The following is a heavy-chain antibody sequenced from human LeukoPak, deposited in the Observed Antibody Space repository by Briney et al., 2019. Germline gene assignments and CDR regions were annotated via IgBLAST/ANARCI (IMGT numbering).Heavy chain of an antibody. CDR3: ARIRCGHSGSVCYNH. CDR1: GVSINVYY. D-gene: IGHD3-9*01. J-gene: IGHJ4*02. Sequence: PSETLSLTCGVFGVSINVYYWSWIRQSPGRGREWIGEVSHTEGTRYNPSLESRVTMSVGTSENQLSLKLIFVTAADTAVYYCARIRCGHSGSVCYNHWGLGTLVTVSS. V-gene: IGHV4-34*01. CDR2: VSHTEGT.